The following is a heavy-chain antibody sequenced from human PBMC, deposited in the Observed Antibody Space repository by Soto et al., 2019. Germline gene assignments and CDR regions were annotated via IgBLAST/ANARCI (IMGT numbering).Heavy chain of an antibody. CDR2: IYHSGST. CDR1: GGSISIYY. D-gene: IGHD1-26*01. CDR3: ARVSGSYYYGMDV. Sequence: SETLYLTCTVSGGSISIYYWSWVRQPPGKGLEWIGEIYHSGSTNYNPSLKSRVTISVDKSKNQFSLKLSSVIAADTAVYYCARVSGSYYYGMDVWGQGTTVTVSS. J-gene: IGHJ6*02. V-gene: IGHV4-4*02.